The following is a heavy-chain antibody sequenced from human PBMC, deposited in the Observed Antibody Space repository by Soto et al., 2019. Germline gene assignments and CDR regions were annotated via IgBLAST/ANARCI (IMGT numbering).Heavy chain of an antibody. V-gene: IGHV3-9*01. CDR3: AKGKYNLNDGNYFDY. J-gene: IGHJ4*02. Sequence: EVQLVESGGGLVQPGRSLRLSCAASGFTFDDYAMHWVRQAPGKGLEWVSGISWNSGSIGYADSVKGRFTISRDNAKNSLYLQMNSLRAEDTALYYCAKGKYNLNDGNYFDYWGQGTLVTVSS. CDR2: ISWNSGSI. D-gene: IGHD1-20*01. CDR1: GFTFDDYA.